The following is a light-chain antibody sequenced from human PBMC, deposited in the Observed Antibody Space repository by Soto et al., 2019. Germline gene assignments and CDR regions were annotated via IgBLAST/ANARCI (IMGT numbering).Light chain of an antibody. CDR3: CSYAGSTTRVQ. CDR1: SSDVDTYKY. J-gene: IGLJ2*01. V-gene: IGLV2-14*01. Sequence: QSVLTQPASVSGSPGQSITISCTGTSSDVDTYKYVSWYQQHPGKAPKLMIYEVSYRPSGVSDRFSGSKSGNTASLTISGLQAEDYADYYCCSYAGSTTRVQFGGGTKLTVL. CDR2: EVS.